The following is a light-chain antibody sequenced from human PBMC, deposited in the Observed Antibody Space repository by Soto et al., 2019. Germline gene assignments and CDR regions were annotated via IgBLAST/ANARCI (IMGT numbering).Light chain of an antibody. CDR3: QQYNNWVLT. CDR2: GAS. V-gene: IGKV3-15*01. J-gene: IGKJ4*01. CDR1: QSVSSN. Sequence: EIVITQSPATLSVSPGERATLSCRASQSVSSNLAWYQQQPGQAPRLLIYGASTRATGIPARFSGSGSGTEFTLTISNLQSEDFAVYYCQQYNNWVLTFGGGTKVEIK.